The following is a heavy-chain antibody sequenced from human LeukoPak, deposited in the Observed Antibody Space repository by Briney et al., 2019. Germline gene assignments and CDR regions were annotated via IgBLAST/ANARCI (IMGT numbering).Heavy chain of an antibody. V-gene: IGHV1-2*02. J-gene: IGHJ3*02. CDR1: GYTFTGYY. Sequence: WASVKVSCKASGYTFTGYYMHWVRQAPGQGLEWMGWINPNSGGTNYAQKFQGRVTMTRDTSISTAYMELSRLRSDDTAVYYCTRRDYGDLDAFDIWGQGAMVTVSS. CDR3: TRRDYGDLDAFDI. D-gene: IGHD4-17*01. CDR2: INPNSGGT.